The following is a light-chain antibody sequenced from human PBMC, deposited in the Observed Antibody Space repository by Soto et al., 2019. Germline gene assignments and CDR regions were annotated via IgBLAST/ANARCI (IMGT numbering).Light chain of an antibody. V-gene: IGKV3-20*01. CDR2: GAS. J-gene: IGKJ2*01. CDR3: QKYGSSSMYT. Sequence: EIVLTQSPDTLSLSPGERATLSCRASQSLTINYLAWYQQKPGQAPRLLIHGASSRATGIPDRFSGSGSRTDFTLTISRLEPEDFAVYYCQKYGSSSMYTFGQGTKLEIK. CDR1: QSLTINY.